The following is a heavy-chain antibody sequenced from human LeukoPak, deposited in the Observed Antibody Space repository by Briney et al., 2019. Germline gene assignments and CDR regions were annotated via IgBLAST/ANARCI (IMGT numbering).Heavy chain of an antibody. J-gene: IGHJ4*02. CDR3: APDTVTTIFDY. CDR2: ISGSGGST. Sequence: GGSLRLSCAASGFTFSSYAMSWVRQAPGKGLEWVSAISGSGGSTYYTDSVKGRFTISRDYSKNTLYLQMNSLRAEDTAVYYCAPDTVTTIFDYWGQGTLVTVSS. CDR1: GFTFSSYA. D-gene: IGHD4-17*01. V-gene: IGHV3-23*01.